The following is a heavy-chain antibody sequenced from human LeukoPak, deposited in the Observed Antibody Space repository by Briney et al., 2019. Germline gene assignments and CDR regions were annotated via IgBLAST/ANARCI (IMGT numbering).Heavy chain of an antibody. J-gene: IGHJ4*02. CDR3: AGRSVVVTAIRYYFDY. CDR2: IIPIFGTA. V-gene: IGHV1-69*05. D-gene: IGHD2-21*02. Sequence: SVKVSCKASRGTFSSYAISWVRQAPGQGLEWMGGIIPIFGTANYAQKFQGRVTITTDESTSTAYMELSSLRSEDTAVYYCAGRSVVVTAIRYYFDYWGQGTLVTVSS. CDR1: RGTFSSYA.